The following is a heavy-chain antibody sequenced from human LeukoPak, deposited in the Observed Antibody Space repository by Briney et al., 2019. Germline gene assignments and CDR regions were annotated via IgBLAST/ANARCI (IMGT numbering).Heavy chain of an antibody. CDR1: GRSISSSY. Sequence: SETLSLTCTVSGRSISSSYWSWIRHPPGKGLEWIGYIYYSGSTNYNPSLKSRPTISVDTSNNQFSLKLSSVTAAETAVYYCARAYYQGDAFDIWGQGTMVTVSS. CDR2: IYYSGST. CDR3: ARAYYQGDAFDI. J-gene: IGHJ3*02. V-gene: IGHV4-59*01. D-gene: IGHD1-26*01.